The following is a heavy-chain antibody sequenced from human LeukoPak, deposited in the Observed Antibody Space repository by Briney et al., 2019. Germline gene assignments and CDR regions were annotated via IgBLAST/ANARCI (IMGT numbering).Heavy chain of an antibody. CDR1: GGSISSGDYY. J-gene: IGHJ3*02. D-gene: IGHD4-17*01. V-gene: IGHV4-30-4*01. CDR3: ASLTDGDYFSPPEAFDI. Sequence: SETLSLTCTVSGGSISSGDYYWSWIRQPPGKGLEWIGYIYYSGSTYYNPSLKSRVTISVDTSKNQFSLKLSSVTAADTAVFYCASLTDGDYFSPPEAFDIWGQGTMVTVSS. CDR2: IYYSGST.